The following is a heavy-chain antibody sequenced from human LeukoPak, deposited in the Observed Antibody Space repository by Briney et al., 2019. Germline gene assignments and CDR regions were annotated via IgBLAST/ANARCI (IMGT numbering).Heavy chain of an antibody. CDR3: AKSGNWGLVH. CDR2: ISYDGSNK. Sequence: GGSLRLSCAASGFTFSSYAMHWVRQAPGKGLEWVAVISYDGSNKYYADSVKGRFTISRDNSKNTLYLQMNGLRAEDTAVYYCAKSGNWGLVHWGQGTLVTVSS. CDR1: GFTFSSYA. D-gene: IGHD7-27*01. J-gene: IGHJ4*02. V-gene: IGHV3-30-3*02.